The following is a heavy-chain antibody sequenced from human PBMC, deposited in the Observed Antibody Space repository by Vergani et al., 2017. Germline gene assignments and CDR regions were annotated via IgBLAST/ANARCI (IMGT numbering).Heavy chain of an antibody. Sequence: VQLVESGGGLVKPGGSLRLSCAASGFTFSNAWMSWVRQAPGKGLEWVGRIKSKTDGGTTDYAAPVKGRFTISRDDSKNTLYLQMNSLKTEDTAVYYCTTKPNYDFWSGPGGMDVWGQGTTVTVSS. CDR2: IKSKTDGGTT. D-gene: IGHD3-3*01. J-gene: IGHJ6*02. CDR1: GFTFSNAW. CDR3: TTKPNYDFWSGPGGMDV. V-gene: IGHV3-15*01.